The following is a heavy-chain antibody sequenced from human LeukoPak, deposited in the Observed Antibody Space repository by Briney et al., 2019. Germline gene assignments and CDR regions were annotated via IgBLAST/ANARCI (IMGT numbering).Heavy chain of an antibody. CDR3: AKAMTTVTYFDY. CDR1: GFTFSDYY. Sequence: GGSLRLSCAASGFTFSDYYMSWIRQAPGKGLEWVSAISGSGGSTYYADSVKGRFTISRDNSKNTLYLQMNSLRAEDTAVYYCAKAMTTVTYFDYWGQGTLVTVSS. CDR2: ISGSGGST. V-gene: IGHV3-23*01. J-gene: IGHJ4*02. D-gene: IGHD4-17*01.